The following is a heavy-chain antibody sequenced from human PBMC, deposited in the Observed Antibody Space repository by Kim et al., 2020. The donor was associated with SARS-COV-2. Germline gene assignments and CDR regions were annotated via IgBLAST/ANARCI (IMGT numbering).Heavy chain of an antibody. Sequence: GGSLRLSCAASGFTFSSYAMSWVRQAPGKGLEWVSAISGSGGSTYYADSVKGRFTISRDSSKNTLYLQMNSLRAEDTAVYYCAKDGHIVVVPAAVYNWFDPWGQGTLVTVSS. CDR2: ISGSGGST. V-gene: IGHV3-23*01. D-gene: IGHD2-2*01. CDR1: GFTFSSYA. J-gene: IGHJ5*02. CDR3: AKDGHIVVVPAAVYNWFDP.